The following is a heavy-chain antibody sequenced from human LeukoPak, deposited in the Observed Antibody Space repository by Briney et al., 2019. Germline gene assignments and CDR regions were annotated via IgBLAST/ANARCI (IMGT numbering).Heavy chain of an antibody. CDR2: IYYSGST. CDR3: ATSPTYYDILTGYSSYWYFDL. CDR1: DDSITMYY. Sequence: SETLSLTCTVSDDSITMYYWTWIRQPPGKGLEWIGYIYYSGSTNYNPSLKSRVTISVDTSKNQFSLKLSSVTAADTAVYYCATSPTYYDILTGYSSYWYFDLWGRGTLVTVSS. J-gene: IGHJ2*01. D-gene: IGHD3-9*01. V-gene: IGHV4-59*01.